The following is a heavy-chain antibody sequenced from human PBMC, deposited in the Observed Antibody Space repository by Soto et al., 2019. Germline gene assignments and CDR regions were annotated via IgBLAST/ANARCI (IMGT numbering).Heavy chain of an antibody. V-gene: IGHV1-69*02. D-gene: IGHD3-22*01. CDR1: GGTFSSYT. CDR3: ASRYDSSDY. Sequence: QVQLVQSGAEVKKPGSSVKVSCKASGGTFSSYTISWVRQAPGQGLEWMGRIIPILGIENYAQKFQGRVTITADNSTSTAYMELSSLRSEATAVYYCASRYDSSDYWGQGTLVTVSS. CDR2: IIPILGIE. J-gene: IGHJ4*02.